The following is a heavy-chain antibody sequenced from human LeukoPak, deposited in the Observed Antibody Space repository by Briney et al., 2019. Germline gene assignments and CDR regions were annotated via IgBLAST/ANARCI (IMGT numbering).Heavy chain of an antibody. Sequence: SETLSLTCTVSGGSISSGSYYWSWIRQPAGKGLEWIGRIYTSGSTNYNPSLKSRVTISVDTSKNQVALKLSSVTAADTAVYYCAREWWELLIGYYYYMDVWGKGTTVTISS. J-gene: IGHJ6*03. CDR1: GGSISSGSYY. V-gene: IGHV4-61*02. D-gene: IGHD1-26*01. CDR3: AREWWELLIGYYYYMDV. CDR2: IYTSGST.